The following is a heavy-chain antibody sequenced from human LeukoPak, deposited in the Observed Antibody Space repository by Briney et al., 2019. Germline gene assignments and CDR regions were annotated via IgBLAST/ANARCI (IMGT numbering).Heavy chain of an antibody. Sequence: GGSLRLSCTASGFPFSNYWMHWVRQGPGKGLEWVSRIYSDGSSTTYADSVKGRFTISRDNAKNTLYLQMSSLRVDDTAVYYCARTFGSGRYPGDWFDPWGQGTLVIVSS. CDR2: IYSDGSST. CDR3: ARTFGSGRYPGDWFDP. J-gene: IGHJ5*02. CDR1: GFPFSNYW. V-gene: IGHV3-74*01. D-gene: IGHD6-19*01.